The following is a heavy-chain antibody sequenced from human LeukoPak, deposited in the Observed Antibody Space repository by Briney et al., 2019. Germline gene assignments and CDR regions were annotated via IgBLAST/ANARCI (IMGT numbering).Heavy chain of an antibody. CDR2: ISSSGSTI. V-gene: IGHV3-48*03. Sequence: QPGGSLRLSCAASGFTFSSYEMNWVRQAPGKGLEWVSHISSSGSTIYYADSVKGRFTISRDNAKNSLYLQMNSLRAEDTAVYYCVLGTSRSLVPAAAFDIWGQGTMVTVSS. D-gene: IGHD2-2*01. J-gene: IGHJ3*02. CDR1: GFTFSSYE. CDR3: VLGTSRSLVPAAAFDI.